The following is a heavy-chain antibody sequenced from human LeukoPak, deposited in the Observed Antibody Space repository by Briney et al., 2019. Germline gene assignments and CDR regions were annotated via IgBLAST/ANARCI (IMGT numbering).Heavy chain of an antibody. CDR2: IIPIFGTA. CDR3: ARDGDYDSSEYYLDY. CDR1: GGTFSSYA. Sequence: SVKVSCKASGGTFSSYAISWVRQAPGQGLEWMGRIIPIFGTANYAQKFQVRVTITTDESTSTAYMELSSLRSEDTAVYYCARDGDYDSSEYYLDYWRQGTLVTVSS. J-gene: IGHJ4*02. D-gene: IGHD3-22*01. V-gene: IGHV1-69*05.